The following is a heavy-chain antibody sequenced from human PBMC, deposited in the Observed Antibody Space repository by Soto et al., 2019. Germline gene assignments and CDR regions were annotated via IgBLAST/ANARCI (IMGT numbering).Heavy chain of an antibody. V-gene: IGHV5-51*01. CDR1: GYSFTTYW. J-gene: IGHJ5*02. CDR3: ARRLERDWFDP. Sequence: PGESLKISCKGSGYSFTTYWIAWVRQMPGKGLEWMGIIYPGDSDTRYNPSFQGQVTISADKSISTAYLQWNSLKASDTAIYYYARRLERDWFDPWGQGTLVTVSS. CDR2: IYPGDSDT.